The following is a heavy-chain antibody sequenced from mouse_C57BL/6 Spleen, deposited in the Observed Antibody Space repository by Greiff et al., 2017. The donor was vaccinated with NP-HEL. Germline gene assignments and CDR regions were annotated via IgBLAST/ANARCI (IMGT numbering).Heavy chain of an antibody. V-gene: IGHV1-52*01. J-gene: IGHJ1*03. CDR1: GYTFTSYW. CDR2: IDPSDSET. CDR3: AREGPTVRYFDV. Sequence: QVQLQQPGAELVRPGSSVKLSCKASGYTFTSYWMHWVKQRPIQGLEWIGNIDPSDSETHYNQKFKDKATLTVDKSSSTAYMQLSSLTSEDSAVYYCAREGPTVRYFDVWGTGTTVTVSS. D-gene: IGHD1-1*01.